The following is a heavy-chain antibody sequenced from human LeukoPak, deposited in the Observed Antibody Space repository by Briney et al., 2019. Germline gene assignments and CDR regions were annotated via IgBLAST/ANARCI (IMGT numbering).Heavy chain of an antibody. Sequence: TGGSLRLSCAASGFTFDDYAMHWVRQAPGKGLEWVSGISWNSGSIGYADSVKGRFTISRDNAKNSLYLQMNSLRAEDTALYYCAKDIQVRGVIGAHAFDIWGQGTMVTVSS. CDR2: ISWNSGSI. CDR3: AKDIQVRGVIGAHAFDI. D-gene: IGHD3-10*01. V-gene: IGHV3-9*01. CDR1: GFTFDDYA. J-gene: IGHJ3*02.